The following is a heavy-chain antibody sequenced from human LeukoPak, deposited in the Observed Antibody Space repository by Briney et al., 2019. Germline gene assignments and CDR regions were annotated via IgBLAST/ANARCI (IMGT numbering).Heavy chain of an antibody. Sequence: SQTLSLTCAISGDSVTSSRAAWTWIRQSPSRGLEWLGRTYYRSKWYNDYAVSVKSQITINPDTSKNQFSLQLNSVTPEDTAVYYCTRAYYYDSSGSLNWFDPWGQGTLVTVSS. CDR3: TRAYYYDSSGSLNWFDP. V-gene: IGHV6-1*01. D-gene: IGHD3-22*01. CDR1: GDSVTSSRAA. J-gene: IGHJ5*02. CDR2: TYYRSKWYN.